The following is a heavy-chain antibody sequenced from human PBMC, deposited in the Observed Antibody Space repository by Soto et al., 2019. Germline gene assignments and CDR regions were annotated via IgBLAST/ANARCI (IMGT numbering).Heavy chain of an antibody. CDR3: ARGGYTSGWFRF. J-gene: IGHJ4*02. CDR2: INNSGST. D-gene: IGHD6-19*01. V-gene: IGHV4-34*01. CDR1: GGSFRGYH. Sequence: LSLTCAVHGGSFRGYHWTWIRQPPGKGLEWIGEINNSGSTNDNPSLKSRVTISRDTSKNQFSLSLSSVTAADTAIYYCARGGYTSGWFRFWGQGILVTVSS.